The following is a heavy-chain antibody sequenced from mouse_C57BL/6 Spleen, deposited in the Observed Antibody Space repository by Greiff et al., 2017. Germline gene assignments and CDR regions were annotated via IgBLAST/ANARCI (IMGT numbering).Heavy chain of an antibody. CDR1: GYTFTSYW. J-gene: IGHJ4*01. D-gene: IGHD3-2*02. CDR3: ATAQATDAMDY. Sequence: VQLQQPGAELVRPGSSVKLSCKASGYTFTSYWMDWVKQRPGQGLEWIGNIYPSDSETHYNQKFKDKATFTVDKSTSTAYIQLSSLTSEDSAVYYCATAQATDAMDYWGQGTSVTVSS. V-gene: IGHV1-61*01. CDR2: IYPSDSET.